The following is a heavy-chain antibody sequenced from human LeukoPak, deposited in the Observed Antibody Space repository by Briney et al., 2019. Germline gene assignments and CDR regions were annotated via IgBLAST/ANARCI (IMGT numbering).Heavy chain of an antibody. Sequence: GGSLRLSCAASGFTVSSNYMSWVRQAPGKGLEWVSVIYSDGNTYYADSVKGRVTISRDNSKNTLYLQMNSLRAEDTAVYYCAPMTGDASAYWVQGTQVTVSS. CDR1: GFTVSSNY. CDR3: APMTGDASAY. D-gene: IGHD3-9*01. CDR2: IYSDGNT. J-gene: IGHJ4*02. V-gene: IGHV3-53*01.